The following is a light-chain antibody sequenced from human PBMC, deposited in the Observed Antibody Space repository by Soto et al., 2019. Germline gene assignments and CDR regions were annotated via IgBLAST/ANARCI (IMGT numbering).Light chain of an antibody. CDR3: QQYDNSPLT. V-gene: IGKV3-20*01. CDR1: QPISSHNY. J-gene: IGKJ4*01. CDR2: GAS. Sequence: EIVLTQSPGTLSLSPGERATLSCRASQPISSHNYLAWYQQKPGQAPRVLIYGASRRATGISDRFSGSGSVTDFTLPISRREPEDFAVYYCQQYDNSPLTFGGGTKVEIK.